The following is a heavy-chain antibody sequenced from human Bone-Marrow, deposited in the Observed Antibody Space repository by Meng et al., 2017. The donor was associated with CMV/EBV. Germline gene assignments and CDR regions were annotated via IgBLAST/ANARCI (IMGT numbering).Heavy chain of an antibody. J-gene: IGHJ5*02. CDR2: ISAYNGNT. V-gene: IGHV1-18*01. Sequence: ASVKVSCRASGYTFTSYGISWVRQAPGQGLEWMGWISAYNGNTNYAQKLQGRVTMTTDTSTSTAYMELRSLRSDDTAVYYCARLYIVVVPAAMGQYNRFDPWGQGTLVTVSS. CDR3: ARLYIVVVPAAMGQYNRFDP. D-gene: IGHD2-2*01. CDR1: GYTFTSYG.